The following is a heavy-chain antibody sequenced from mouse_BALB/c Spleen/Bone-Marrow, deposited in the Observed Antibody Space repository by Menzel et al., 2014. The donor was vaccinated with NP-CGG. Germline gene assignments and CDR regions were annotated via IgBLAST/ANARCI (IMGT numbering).Heavy chain of an antibody. CDR1: GYTFTSYV. CDR3: AREDYGSSPYYFDY. D-gene: IGHD1-1*01. V-gene: IGHV1-14*01. J-gene: IGHJ2*01. CDR2: SNPDNDGT. Sequence: VHVKQSEPEVVKPGASVKMSCKASGYTFTSYVMHWVKQKPGQGLEWIGYSNPDNDGTKYNGKFKGKATLTSDESSSTAYMELSSLTSEDSAVYYCAREDYGSSPYYFDYWGQGTTLTVSS.